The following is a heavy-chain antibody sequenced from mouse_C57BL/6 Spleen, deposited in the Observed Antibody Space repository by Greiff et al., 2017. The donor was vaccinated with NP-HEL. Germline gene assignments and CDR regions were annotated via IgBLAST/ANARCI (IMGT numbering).Heavy chain of an antibody. CDR2: IYPGDGDT. CDR3: ARDDGYYGFAY. CDR1: GYAFSSSW. Sequence: LVESGPELVKPGASVKISCKASGYAFSSSWMNWVKQRPGKGLEWIGRIYPGDGDTNYNGKFKGKATLTADKSSSTAYIQLSSLTSEDSAVYFCARDDGYYGFAYWGQGTLVTVSA. J-gene: IGHJ3*01. V-gene: IGHV1-82*01. D-gene: IGHD2-3*01.